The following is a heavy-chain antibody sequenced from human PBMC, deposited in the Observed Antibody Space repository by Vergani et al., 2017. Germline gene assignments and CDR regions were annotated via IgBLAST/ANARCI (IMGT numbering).Heavy chain of an antibody. Sequence: EVQLVESGGGLVQPGGSLRLSCAASGFSLSRFWMSWVRQAPEKGLEWVAHISPDGSATSYVDSVKGRFTISRDIAKNTLYLQVRSLRLEDTGVYHCVRDRGLCVGGRCYTEAWDYWGQGTPVTVSS. CDR2: ISPDGSAT. D-gene: IGHD2-2*02. CDR1: GFSLSRFW. V-gene: IGHV3-7*01. J-gene: IGHJ4*02. CDR3: VRDRGLCVGGRCYTEAWDY.